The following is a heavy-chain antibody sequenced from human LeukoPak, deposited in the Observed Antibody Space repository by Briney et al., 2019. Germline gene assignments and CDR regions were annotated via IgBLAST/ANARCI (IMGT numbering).Heavy chain of an antibody. CDR3: ARDYSSSWLFDY. V-gene: IGHV3-21*01. CDR2: ISGSGSGT. D-gene: IGHD6-13*01. J-gene: IGHJ4*02. CDR1: GFTFSTYA. Sequence: GGSLRLSCAASGFTFSTYAMNWVRQTPGKGLEWASIISGSGSGTYYADSVKGRFTISRDNAKNSLYLQMNSLRAEDTAVYYCARDYSSSWLFDYWGQGTLVTVSS.